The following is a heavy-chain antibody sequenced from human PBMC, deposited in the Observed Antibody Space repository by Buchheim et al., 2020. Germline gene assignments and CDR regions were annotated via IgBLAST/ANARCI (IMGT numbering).Heavy chain of an antibody. CDR1: GFTFSSYA. D-gene: IGHD3-22*01. CDR2: ISGSGGST. CDR3: AKDQRITMIVVVTYFDY. Sequence: EVQLLESGGGLVQPGGSLRLSCAASGFTFSSYAMSWVRQAPGEGLECVSAISGSGGSTYYADSVKGRFTISRDNSKHTLYLQMNSLRAEDTAVYYCAKDQRITMIVVVTYFDYWGQGTL. V-gene: IGHV3-23*01. J-gene: IGHJ4*02.